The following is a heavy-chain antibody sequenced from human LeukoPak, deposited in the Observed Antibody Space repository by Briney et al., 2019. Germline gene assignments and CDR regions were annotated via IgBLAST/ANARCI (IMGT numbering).Heavy chain of an antibody. D-gene: IGHD3-3*01. Sequence: PGGSLRHSCAPSGFNFSSYSMNWVRQAPGKGLEWVSYISSSSSTIYYADSVKGRFTISRDNATNSLYLQMNSLRDEDTAVYYCARDGTVLRFLESFYYIDVWGKGTTVTVSS. CDR1: GFNFSSYS. CDR3: ARDGTVLRFLESFYYIDV. V-gene: IGHV3-48*02. CDR2: ISSSSSTI. J-gene: IGHJ6*03.